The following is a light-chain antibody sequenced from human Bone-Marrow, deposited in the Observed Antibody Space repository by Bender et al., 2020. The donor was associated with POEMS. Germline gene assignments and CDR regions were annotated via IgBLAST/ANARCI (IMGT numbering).Light chain of an antibody. Sequence: SYELTQPPSVSVSPGQTASITCSGDKLGDKYACWYQQKPGQSPVLVIYQDSKRPSGIPERFSGSNSGNTATLTISGLQSEDEADYYCAVWDDSLNGWVFGGGTKLTVL. J-gene: IGLJ3*02. V-gene: IGLV3-1*01. CDR2: QDS. CDR3: AVWDDSLNGWV. CDR1: KLGDKY.